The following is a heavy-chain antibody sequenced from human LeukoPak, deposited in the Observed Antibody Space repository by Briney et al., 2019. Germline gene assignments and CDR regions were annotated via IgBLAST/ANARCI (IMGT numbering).Heavy chain of an antibody. Sequence: ASVRVSCKASGGTFNAKIISWVRQAPGQGLEWMGGIHPIFGTTNYAQKFQGRVAINTDESTTTAYLEVSGLRSEDTAIYFCAKISARDYDDYVFDYWGQGTLVIVSS. V-gene: IGHV1-69*05. CDR3: AKISARDYDDYVFDY. D-gene: IGHD4-17*01. CDR1: GGTFNAKI. CDR2: IHPIFGTT. J-gene: IGHJ4*02.